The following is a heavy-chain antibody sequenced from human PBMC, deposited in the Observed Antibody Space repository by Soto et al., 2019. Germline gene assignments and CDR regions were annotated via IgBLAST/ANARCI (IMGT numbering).Heavy chain of an antibody. CDR2: IYYSGST. CDR3: ARVSTMVRGVMVWFDP. J-gene: IGHJ5*02. V-gene: IGHV4-59*01. Sequence: SETLSLTCTVSGGSISSYYWSWIRQPPGKGLEWIGYIYYSGSTNYNPSLKSRVTISVDTSKNQFSLKLSSVTAADTAVYYCARVSTMVRGVMVWFDPWGQGTLVTSPQ. CDR1: GGSISSYY. D-gene: IGHD3-10*01.